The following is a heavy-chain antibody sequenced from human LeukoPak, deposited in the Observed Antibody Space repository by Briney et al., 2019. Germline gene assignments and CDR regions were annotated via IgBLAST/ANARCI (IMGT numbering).Heavy chain of an antibody. Sequence: PGGSLRLSCAASGFTVSSNYMSWVRQAPGKGLEWVSVIYSGGSTYYADSVKGRFTISRDNSKNTLYLQMNSLRAEDTAVYFCARGWSGTYYDYWGQGTLVTVSS. CDR2: IYSGGST. V-gene: IGHV3-66*01. J-gene: IGHJ4*02. CDR1: GFTVSSNY. CDR3: ARGWSGTYYDY. D-gene: IGHD3-10*01.